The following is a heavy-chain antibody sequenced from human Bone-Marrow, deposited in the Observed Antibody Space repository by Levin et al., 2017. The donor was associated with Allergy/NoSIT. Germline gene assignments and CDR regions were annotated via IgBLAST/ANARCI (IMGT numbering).Heavy chain of an antibody. Sequence: HPGGSLRLSCAASGFTFSSYDMHWVRQATGKGLEWVSSIGTAGDTYYPGSVKGRFTISRESAKNSLYLQMKSLRAGDTAVYYCARGGLRRGTYAAFDIWGQGTMVTVSS. V-gene: IGHV3-13*04. J-gene: IGHJ3*02. D-gene: IGHD3-16*01. CDR1: GFTFSSYD. CDR3: ARGGLRRGTYAAFDI. CDR2: IGTAGDT.